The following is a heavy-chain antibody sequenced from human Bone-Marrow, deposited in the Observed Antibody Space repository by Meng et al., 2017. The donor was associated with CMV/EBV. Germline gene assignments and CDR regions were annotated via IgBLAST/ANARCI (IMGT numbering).Heavy chain of an antibody. Sequence: GGSLRLSCAASGFTFSSYAMSWVRQAPGKGLEWVSAISGSGGSTYYADSVKGRFTISRDNSKNTLYLQMNSLRAEDTAVYYCAKDLSVNQIEWLWGAESDYWGRGTLVTVSS. V-gene: IGHV3-23*01. CDR1: GFTFSSYA. CDR3: AKDLSVNQIEWLWGAESDY. D-gene: IGHD3-3*01. CDR2: ISGSGGST. J-gene: IGHJ4*02.